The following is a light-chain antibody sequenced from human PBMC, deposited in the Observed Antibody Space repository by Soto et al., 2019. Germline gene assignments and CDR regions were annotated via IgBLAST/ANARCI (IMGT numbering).Light chain of an antibody. Sequence: EIVVTQSRATLSLSPGERATLSCRASPSFTNFLAWYQQKPGQAPRLLIYGAFNRATGIPARFSGSGSGTDFTLTISSLEPEDSAVYYCQQRNVWPPVTFGQGTRLDLK. V-gene: IGKV3-11*01. CDR2: GAF. CDR3: QQRNVWPPVT. J-gene: IGKJ5*01. CDR1: PSFTNF.